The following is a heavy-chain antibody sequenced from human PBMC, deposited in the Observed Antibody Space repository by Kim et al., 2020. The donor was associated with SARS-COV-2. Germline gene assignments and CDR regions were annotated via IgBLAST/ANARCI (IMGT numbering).Heavy chain of an antibody. V-gene: IGHV3-30-3*01. CDR2: ISYDGSNK. D-gene: IGHD6-19*01. J-gene: IGHJ4*02. CDR3: ARDFKIAVAATGY. CDR1: GFTFSSYA. Sequence: GGSLRLSCAAYGFTFSSYAMHWVRQAPGKGLEWVAVISYDGSNKYYADSVKGRFTISRDNSKNTLYLQMNSLRAEDTAVYYCARDFKIAVAATGYWGQGTLVTVSS.